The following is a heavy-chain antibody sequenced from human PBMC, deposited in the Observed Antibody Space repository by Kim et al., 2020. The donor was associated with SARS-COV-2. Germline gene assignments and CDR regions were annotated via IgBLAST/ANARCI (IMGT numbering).Heavy chain of an antibody. D-gene: IGHD6-13*01. CDR2: ISSSSSYI. J-gene: IGHJ5*02. V-gene: IGHV3-21*01. CDR3: ARPGIAAAGTIA. Sequence: GGSLRLSCAASGFTFSSYSMNWVRQAPGKGLEWVSSISSSSSYIYYADSVKGRFTISRDNAKNSLYLQMNSLRAEDTAVYYCARPGIAAAGTIAWGQGTLVTVSS. CDR1: GFTFSSYS.